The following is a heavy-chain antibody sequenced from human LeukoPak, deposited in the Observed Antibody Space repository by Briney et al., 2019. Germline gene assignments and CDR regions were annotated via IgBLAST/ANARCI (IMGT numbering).Heavy chain of an antibody. CDR1: GRSISGYY. CDR2: IYTSGRI. CDR3: ASHGGASSSWYSVGY. D-gene: IGHD6-13*01. Sequence: AETLSPTCTVSGRSISGYYWSWIRQPPGKGREWIGFIYTSGRINYNSSHKCRVTISLDTSKNQFSLKLRSVTAAETAVYYCASHGGASSSWYSVGYWGQGTLVTVSS. J-gene: IGHJ4*02. V-gene: IGHV4-4*09.